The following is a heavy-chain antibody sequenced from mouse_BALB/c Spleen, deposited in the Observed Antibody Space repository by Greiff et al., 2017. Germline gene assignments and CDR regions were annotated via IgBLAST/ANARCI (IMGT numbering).Heavy chain of an antibody. V-gene: IGHV3-6*02. Sequence: EVKLQESGPGLVKPSQSLSLTCSVTGYSITSGYYWNWIRQLPGNKLEWMGYISYDGSNNYNPSLKNRISITRDTSKNQFFLKLNSVTTEDTATYYCAREGITTVFDYWGQGTTLTVSS. CDR3: AREGITTVFDY. J-gene: IGHJ2*01. CDR1: GYSITSGYY. CDR2: ISYDGSN. D-gene: IGHD1-1*01.